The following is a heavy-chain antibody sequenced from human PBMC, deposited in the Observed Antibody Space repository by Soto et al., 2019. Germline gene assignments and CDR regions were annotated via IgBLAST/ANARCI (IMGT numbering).Heavy chain of an antibody. J-gene: IGHJ4*02. Sequence: QVQLMQSGAEVKNPGASVKVSCKGSGYTFTRHGIHWVRQAPGQRLEWMGWINTDNGHTVYSQKFQGRVTSTRDTSANTAYMDLSSLRFEDTAVYYCAIEETGSGNWDYWGQGNLVTVSS. CDR2: INTDNGHT. CDR3: AIEETGSGNWDY. D-gene: IGHD3-10*01. CDR1: GYTFTRHG. V-gene: IGHV1-3*04.